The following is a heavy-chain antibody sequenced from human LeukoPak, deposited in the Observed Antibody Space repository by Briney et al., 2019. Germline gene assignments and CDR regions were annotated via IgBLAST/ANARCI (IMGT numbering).Heavy chain of an antibody. Sequence: ASVKVSCKASGYTFTSYYMHWVRQAPGQGLEWMGIINPSGGSTSYAQKFQGRVTMTRDTSTSTVYMELSSLRSEDTDVYYCARDSCSSTSCYGSPGRMDVWGKGTTVTVSS. J-gene: IGHJ6*04. V-gene: IGHV1-46*01. CDR2: INPSGGST. D-gene: IGHD2-2*01. CDR3: ARDSCSSTSCYGSPGRMDV. CDR1: GYTFTSYY.